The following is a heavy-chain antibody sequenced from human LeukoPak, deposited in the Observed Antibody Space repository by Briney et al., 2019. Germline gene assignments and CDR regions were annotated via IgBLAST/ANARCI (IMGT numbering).Heavy chain of an antibody. D-gene: IGHD2-15*01. CDR2: IYPGDSNT. CDR3: ARLLGGSAQAFYI. Sequence: GESLKISCKGSGYNFTSYWIGWVRQMPGKGLEGMGIIYPGDSNTRYSPSFQGQVTISAAKTISTAYLQWSSLKASDTAMYYCARLLGGSAQAFYIWGQGTMVTVSS. V-gene: IGHV5-51*01. J-gene: IGHJ3*02. CDR1: GYNFTSYW.